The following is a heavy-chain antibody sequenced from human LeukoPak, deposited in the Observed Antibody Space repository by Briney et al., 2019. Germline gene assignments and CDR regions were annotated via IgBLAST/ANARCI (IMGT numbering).Heavy chain of an antibody. CDR2: ISSSSSYI. D-gene: IGHD5-18*01. J-gene: IGHJ4*02. CDR1: GFTFSSYS. V-gene: IGHV3-21*01. Sequence: GGSLRLSCAASGFTFSSYSMNWVRQAPGKGLEWVSSISSSSSYIYYADSVKGRFTISRDNAKNSLYLQMNSLRAEDTAVYYCARVSGYSYGYSCFDYWGQGTLVTVSS. CDR3: ARVSGYSYGYSCFDY.